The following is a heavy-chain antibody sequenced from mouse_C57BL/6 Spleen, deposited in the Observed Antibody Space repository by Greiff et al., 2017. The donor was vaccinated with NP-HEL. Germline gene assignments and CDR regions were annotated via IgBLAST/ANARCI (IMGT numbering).Heavy chain of an antibody. J-gene: IGHJ4*01. CDR2: IDPSDSYT. CDR1: GYTFTSYW. V-gene: IGHV1-50*01. Sequence: QVQLQQPGAELVKPGASVKLSCKASGYTFTSYWMQWVKQRPGQGLEWIGEIDPSDSYTNYNQKFKGKATLTVDTSSSTAYMQLSSLTSEDSAVYYCARSYYGSSSPSMDYWGQGTSVTDSS. CDR3: ARSYYGSSSPSMDY. D-gene: IGHD1-1*01.